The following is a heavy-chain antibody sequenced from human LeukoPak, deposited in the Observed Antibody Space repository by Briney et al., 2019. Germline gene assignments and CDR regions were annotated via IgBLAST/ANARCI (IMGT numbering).Heavy chain of an antibody. Sequence: SETLSLTCTVSGGSINSYYWSWIRQPPGKGLEWIGYIHYSGSTNYNPSLKSRVTISVDTSKNHFSLKLSSVTAADAAVYYCARTTEGGYTYGYFYYYMDVWGKGTTVTVSS. D-gene: IGHD5-18*01. J-gene: IGHJ6*03. CDR1: GGSINSYY. V-gene: IGHV4-59*01. CDR2: IHYSGST. CDR3: ARTTEGGYTYGYFYYYMDV.